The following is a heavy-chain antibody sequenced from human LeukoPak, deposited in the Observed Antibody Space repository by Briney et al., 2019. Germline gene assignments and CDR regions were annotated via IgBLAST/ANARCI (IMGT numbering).Heavy chain of an antibody. D-gene: IGHD3-10*01. Sequence: SVKVSCKASGGTFSSYAISWVRQAPGQGLEWMGGIIPIFGTANYAQKFQGRVTITADESTSTAYMELSSLRSEDTAVYYCARDQYYGSGSLVYWGQGTLVTVSS. V-gene: IGHV1-69*13. CDR1: GGTFSSYA. CDR2: IIPIFGTA. CDR3: ARDQYYGSGSLVY. J-gene: IGHJ4*02.